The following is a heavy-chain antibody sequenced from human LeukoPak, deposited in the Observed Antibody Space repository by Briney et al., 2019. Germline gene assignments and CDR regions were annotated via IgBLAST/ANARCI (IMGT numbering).Heavy chain of an antibody. D-gene: IGHD3-3*01. J-gene: IGHJ4*02. CDR3: TALPGPLRFLEWLEMFPGDY. CDR1: GFTFSSYG. Sequence: PGRSLRLSCAASGFTFSSYGMHWVRQAPGKGLEWVAVIWYDGSNKYYADSVKGRFTISRDNSKNTLYLQMNSLRAEDTAVYYCTALPGPLRFLEWLEMFPGDYWGQGTLVTVSS. V-gene: IGHV3-33*01. CDR2: IWYDGSNK.